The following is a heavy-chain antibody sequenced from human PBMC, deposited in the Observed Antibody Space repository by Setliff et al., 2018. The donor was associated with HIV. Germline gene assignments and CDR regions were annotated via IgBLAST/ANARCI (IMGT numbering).Heavy chain of an antibody. J-gene: IGHJ3*02. D-gene: IGHD2-2*01. CDR1: GYSIRSGYY. CDR2: NYHSGNT. V-gene: IGHV4-38-2*01. CDR3: ARRRSMPNNAFDI. Sequence: SETLSLTCAVSGYSIRSGYYWGWIRQPPGKGLEWIGNNYHSGNTFHNPSLKSRVTISVHTSKNQFSLKLSSVTAADTAVYYCARRRSMPNNAFDIWGQGTMVTVSS.